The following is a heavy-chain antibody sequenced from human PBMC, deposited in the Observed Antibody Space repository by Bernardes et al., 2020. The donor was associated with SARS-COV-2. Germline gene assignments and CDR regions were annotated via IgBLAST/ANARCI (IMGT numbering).Heavy chain of an antibody. CDR3: ARDAAGSSFGGYFDL. V-gene: IGHV3-66*01. CDR1: GFSVISTY. Sequence: GFLKLSCTASGFSVISTYMNWVRQAPWKGLEWVSVLYTGGSTYYADSVKDRFIISRDSSKNTLYLQMNSLRPEDTAVYYCARDAAGSSFGGYFDLWGRGTLVTVSS. D-gene: IGHD5-18*01. J-gene: IGHJ2*01. CDR2: LYTGGST.